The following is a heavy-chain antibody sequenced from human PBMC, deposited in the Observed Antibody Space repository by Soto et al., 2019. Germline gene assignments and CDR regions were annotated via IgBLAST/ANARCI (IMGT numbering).Heavy chain of an antibody. CDR3: ARDLVPCSSTSCSINWFDP. CDR2: INPNSGGT. Sequence: ASVKVSCKASGYTFTGYYMHWVRQAPGQGLEWMGWINPNSGGTNYAQKFQGWVTMTRDTSISTAYMELSSLRSEDTAVYYCARDLVPCSSTSCSINWFDPWGQGTLVTVSS. J-gene: IGHJ5*02. D-gene: IGHD2-2*01. CDR1: GYTFTGYY. V-gene: IGHV1-2*04.